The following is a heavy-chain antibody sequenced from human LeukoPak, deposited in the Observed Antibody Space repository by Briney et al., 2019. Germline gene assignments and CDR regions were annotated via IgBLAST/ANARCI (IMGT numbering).Heavy chain of an antibody. D-gene: IGHD3-10*01. Sequence: GGSLRLSCAASGFTFSSYAMSWVRQAPGKGLEWVSAISGSGGSTYYADSVKGRFTISRDNSKNTLYLQMNSLRAEDTAVYYCARDSSSGSKPPSFYYWGQGTLVTVSS. CDR2: ISGSGGST. CDR1: GFTFSSYA. CDR3: ARDSSSGSKPPSFYY. V-gene: IGHV3-23*01. J-gene: IGHJ4*02.